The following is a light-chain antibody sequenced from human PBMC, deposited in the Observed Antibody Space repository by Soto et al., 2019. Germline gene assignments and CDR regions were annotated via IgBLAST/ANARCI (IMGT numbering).Light chain of an antibody. Sequence: DIVMTQSPDSLAVSLGERATINCKSSQNNXXYLAWYQQKAGQPPKLLIDWASTRASGVPDRFSGSGSGTDFTLTISSLQAEDVAVYYCQHYYNSWTFGQGTQVEIK. J-gene: IGKJ1*01. V-gene: IGKV4-1*01. CDR3: QHYYNSWT. CDR2: WAS. CDR1: QNNXXY.